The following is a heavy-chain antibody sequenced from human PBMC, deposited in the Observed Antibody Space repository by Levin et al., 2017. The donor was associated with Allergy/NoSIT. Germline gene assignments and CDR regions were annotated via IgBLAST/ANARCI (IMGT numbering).Heavy chain of an antibody. J-gene: IGHJ4*02. CDR3: ARDTGYCTTTNCYGVRDY. CDR2: ISTSTENP. Sequence: VASVKVSCKASGYIFTSYAMSWVRQAPGQGLEWMGWISTSTENPTYAQDFTGRFVFSLDTSVSTAYLQISALKAEDTAVYYCARDTGYCTTTNCYGVRDYWGQGTLVTVSS. V-gene: IGHV7-4-1*02. CDR1: GYIFTSYA. D-gene: IGHD2-2*01.